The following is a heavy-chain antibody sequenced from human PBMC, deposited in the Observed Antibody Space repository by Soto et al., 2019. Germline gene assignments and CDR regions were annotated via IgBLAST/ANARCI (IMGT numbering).Heavy chain of an antibody. Sequence: ESGGGVVQPGRSLRLSCAASGFTFSSYAMHWVRQAPGKGLEWVAVISYDGSNKYYADSVKGRFTISRDNSKNTLYLQMNSLRAEDTAVYYCASTYSSGWYLDFFDYWGQGTLVTVSS. CDR1: GFTFSSYA. CDR3: ASTYSSGWYLDFFDY. CDR2: ISYDGSNK. D-gene: IGHD6-19*01. V-gene: IGHV3-30-3*01. J-gene: IGHJ4*02.